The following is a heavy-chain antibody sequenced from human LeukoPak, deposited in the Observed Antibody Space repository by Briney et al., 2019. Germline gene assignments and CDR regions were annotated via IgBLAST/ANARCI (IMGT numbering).Heavy chain of an antibody. CDR3: ARRTGYYNYMDI. CDR2: MNPNSGTT. Sequence: ASVKVSCKASGYTFTSYDMNWVRQATGQGLEWMGWMNPNSGTTGYAQKFQGRVTMARNTSISTAYMELSSLRSEDTAVYYCARRTGYYNYMDIWGKGTTVTVSS. D-gene: IGHD2-8*02. J-gene: IGHJ6*03. V-gene: IGHV1-8*01. CDR1: GYTFTSYD.